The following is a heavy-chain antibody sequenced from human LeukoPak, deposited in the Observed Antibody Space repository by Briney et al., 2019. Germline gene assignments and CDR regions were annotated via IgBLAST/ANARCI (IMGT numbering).Heavy chain of an antibody. D-gene: IGHD6-13*01. V-gene: IGHV3-7*01. CDR2: IEQNGIQR. J-gene: IGHJ4*02. Sequence: GGSLRLSCAASGFSLSNYWMNWVRQSPGKGLEWVAYIEQNGIQRSYVDSVNGRFSISRDSAKNLLFLQMNSPRAEDTAIYYCARRPPPHSGISWLDYWGQGTLVTVSS. CDR1: GFSLSNYW. CDR3: ARRPPPHSGISWLDY.